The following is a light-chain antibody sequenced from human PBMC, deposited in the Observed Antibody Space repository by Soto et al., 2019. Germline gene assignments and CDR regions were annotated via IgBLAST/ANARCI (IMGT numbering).Light chain of an antibody. Sequence: DIQMTQSPSSLSASVGDRVTITCRASQSISSYLNWYQQKPGKAHKLLIYAAYSLQSGVQSRFSGSGSGTDFTLTIRSLQPEDFATYYXXXXNSYPLTFGGGTKVDI. J-gene: IGKJ4*01. V-gene: IGKV1-39*01. CDR2: AAY. CDR1: QSISSY. CDR3: XXXNSYPLT.